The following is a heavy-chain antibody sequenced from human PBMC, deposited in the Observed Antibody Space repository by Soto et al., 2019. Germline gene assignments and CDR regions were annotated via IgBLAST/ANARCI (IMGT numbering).Heavy chain of an antibody. J-gene: IGHJ4*02. CDR2: IDPSDSQT. V-gene: IGHV5-10-1*01. D-gene: IGHD3-22*01. CDR3: ARQIYDSDTGPNFQYYFDT. CDR1: GYSFAGYW. Sequence: GAALKISCKGSGYSFAGYWITWVRQKPGKGLEWMGRIDPSDSQTYYSPSFRGHVTISVTKSITTVFLQWSSLRASDTAMYYCARQIYDSDTGPNFQYYFDTWGQGTPVTVSS.